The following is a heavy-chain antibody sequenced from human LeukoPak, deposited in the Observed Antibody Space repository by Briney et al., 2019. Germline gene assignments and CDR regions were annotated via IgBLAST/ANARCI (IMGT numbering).Heavy chain of an antibody. Sequence: SETLSLTCTVSGGSISSSSHYWGWIRQPPGKGLEWIGSLYYSGSTNYNPSLKSRVTISVDTSKNQFSLKLSSVTAADTAVYYCARVRPDYGDYTYDYWGQGTLVTVSS. V-gene: IGHV4-39*07. CDR3: ARVRPDYGDYTYDY. CDR2: LYYSGST. D-gene: IGHD4-17*01. J-gene: IGHJ4*02. CDR1: GGSISSSSHY.